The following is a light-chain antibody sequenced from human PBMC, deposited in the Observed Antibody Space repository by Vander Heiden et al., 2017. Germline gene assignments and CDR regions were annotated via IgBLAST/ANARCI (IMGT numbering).Light chain of an antibody. CDR3: QQDNNWPPYT. CDR1: QSVSSN. J-gene: IGKJ2*01. CDR2: GAS. Sequence: IVITQSPATLSVSPGERATLSCRASQSVSSNLAWYQQKPGQAPRLLIYGASTRATGIPARFSGSGYGTEFTLTISSRQSEDFAVYYCQQDNNWPPYTFGQGTKLEIK. V-gene: IGKV3-15*01.